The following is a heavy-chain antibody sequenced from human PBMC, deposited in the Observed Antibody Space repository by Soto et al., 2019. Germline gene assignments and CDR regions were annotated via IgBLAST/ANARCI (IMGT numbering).Heavy chain of an antibody. CDR1: GFTFSVYW. V-gene: IGHV3-74*01. CDR3: ARPGYSNYGPGVDV. Sequence: PGGSLRLSCAASGFTFSVYWMHWVRQAPGKGLVWVSRIDSDGSTTSYADSVKGRFTISRDNAKSTLYLQMNSLRAEDTAVYYCARPGYSNYGPGVDVWGQGTTVTVSS. D-gene: IGHD4-4*01. J-gene: IGHJ6*02. CDR2: IDSDGSTT.